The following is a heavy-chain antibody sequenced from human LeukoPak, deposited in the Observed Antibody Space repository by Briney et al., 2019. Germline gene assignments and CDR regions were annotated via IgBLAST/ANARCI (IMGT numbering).Heavy chain of an antibody. CDR3: ARDRGFGQADV. D-gene: IGHD3-10*01. CDR2: IKQDGGEI. CDR1: GFTFSGYW. J-gene: IGHJ6*04. V-gene: IGHV3-7*01. Sequence: GGSLTLSCTASGFTFSGYWMSWLRQAPGKGLEWVANIKQDGGEIYYVDSVKGRFTISRDNAKNSLYLQMNSLRAEDTAVYYCARDRGFGQADVWGKGTTVTVSS.